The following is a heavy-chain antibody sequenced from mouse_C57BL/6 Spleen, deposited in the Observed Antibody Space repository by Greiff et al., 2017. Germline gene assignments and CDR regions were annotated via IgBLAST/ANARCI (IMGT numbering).Heavy chain of an antibody. CDR2: ISYDGSN. J-gene: IGHJ2*01. CDR1: GYSITSGYY. Sequence: VQLQQSGPGLVKPSQSLSLTCSVTGYSITSGYYWNWIRQFPGNKLEWMGYISYDGSNNYNPSLKNRISITRDTSKNQFFLKLNSVTTEDTATYYCARQDYDVFDYWGQGTTLTVSS. D-gene: IGHD2-4*01. V-gene: IGHV3-6*01. CDR3: ARQDYDVFDY.